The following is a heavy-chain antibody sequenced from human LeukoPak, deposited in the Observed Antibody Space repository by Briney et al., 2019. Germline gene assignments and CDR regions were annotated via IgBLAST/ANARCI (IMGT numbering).Heavy chain of an antibody. CDR1: GGSISSYY. CDR2: IYYSGST. V-gene: IGHV4-59*08. CDR3: ASSRRDGYIYLNY. J-gene: IGHJ4*02. D-gene: IGHD5-24*01. Sequence: SETLSLTCTVSGGSISSYYWSWIRQPPGKGLEWIGYIYYSGSTNYNPSLKSRVTISVDTSKNQFSLKLSSATAADTAVYYCASSRRDGYIYLNYWGQGTLVSVSS.